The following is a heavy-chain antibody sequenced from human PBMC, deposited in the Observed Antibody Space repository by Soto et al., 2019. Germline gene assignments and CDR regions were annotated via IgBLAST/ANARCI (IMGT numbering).Heavy chain of an antibody. CDR2: IDPSDSYT. Sequence: PGESLKISCKGSGSSFTSYWISWVRQMPGKGLGWMGRIDPSDSYTNYSPSFHGHVTISADKAISTAYLQCSSMKASDTAMYYCARQGIAVARQYYYSGMDVWGQGTTVTVS. CDR3: ARQGIAVARQYYYSGMDV. V-gene: IGHV5-10-1*01. D-gene: IGHD6-19*01. J-gene: IGHJ6*02. CDR1: GSSFTSYW.